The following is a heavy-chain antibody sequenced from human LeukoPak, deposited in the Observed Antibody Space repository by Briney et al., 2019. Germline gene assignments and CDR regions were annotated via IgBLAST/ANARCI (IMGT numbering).Heavy chain of an antibody. CDR1: GFTFSSYG. V-gene: IGHV3-48*01. Sequence: GGSLRLSCAASGFTFSSYGMNWVRQAPGKGLEFVAYISSSGATIYYADSLKGRFTISRDNAKNSLYLQMNSLRAEDTAVYYCARMICSGGSCYGYYYYGIDVWGQGTTVTVSS. CDR3: ARMICSGGSCYGYYYYGIDV. J-gene: IGHJ6*02. D-gene: IGHD2-15*01. CDR2: ISSSGATI.